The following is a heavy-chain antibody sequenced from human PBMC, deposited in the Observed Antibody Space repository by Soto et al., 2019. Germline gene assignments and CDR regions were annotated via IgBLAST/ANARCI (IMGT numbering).Heavy chain of an antibody. CDR3: AKDRPRRTSGYFFDY. D-gene: IGHD1-1*01. V-gene: IGHV4-59*12. J-gene: IGHJ4*02. CDR2: IYYSGST. CDR1: GGSISSYY. Sequence: SETLSLTCTVSGGSISSYYWSWIRQPPGKGLEWIGYIYYSGSTNYNPSLKSRVTISVDTSKNQFSLKLSSVTAADTALYYCAKDRPRRTSGYFFDYWGQGTPVT.